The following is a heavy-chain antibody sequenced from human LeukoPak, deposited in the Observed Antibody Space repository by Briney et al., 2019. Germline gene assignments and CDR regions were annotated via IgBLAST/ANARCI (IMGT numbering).Heavy chain of an antibody. J-gene: IGHJ2*01. Sequence: GGSLRLSCAASGFTFSSYAMSWVRQAPGKGLEWVSVISGSGGTTSYADSVKGRFTISRDNSKNTLYLQMNSLRADDTAVYYCAKDATTVVTQWYYDLWGRGTLVTVSS. V-gene: IGHV3-23*01. CDR1: GFTFSSYA. D-gene: IGHD4-23*01. CDR2: ISGSGGTT. CDR3: AKDATTVVTQWYYDL.